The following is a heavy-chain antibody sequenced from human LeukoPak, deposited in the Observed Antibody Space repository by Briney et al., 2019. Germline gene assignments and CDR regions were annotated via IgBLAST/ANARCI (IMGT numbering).Heavy chain of an antibody. CDR1: GFTFDDYA. D-gene: IGHD2-15*01. CDR3: AKDLSGVSFDAFDI. J-gene: IGHJ3*02. CDR2: ISWNSGSI. Sequence: GGSLRLSCAASGFTFDDYAMHWVRQAPGKGLEWVSGISWNSGSIGYADSVKGRFTISRDNAKNSLYLQMNSLGAEDTALYYCAKDLSGVSFDAFDIWGQGAMVTVSS. V-gene: IGHV3-9*01.